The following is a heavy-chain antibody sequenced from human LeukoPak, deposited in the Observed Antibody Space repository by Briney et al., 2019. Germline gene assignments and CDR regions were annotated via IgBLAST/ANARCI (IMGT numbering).Heavy chain of an antibody. V-gene: IGHV3-21*04. CDR1: GFTFSSYS. CDR3: AKDYCSSTSCHFDY. Sequence: GGSLRLSCAASGFTFSSYSMNWVRQAPGKGLEWVSSISSSSSYIYYADSVKGRLTISRDNAKNSLYLQMNSLRAEDMALYYCAKDYCSSTSCHFDYWGQGTLVTVSS. CDR2: ISSSSSYI. J-gene: IGHJ4*02. D-gene: IGHD2-2*01.